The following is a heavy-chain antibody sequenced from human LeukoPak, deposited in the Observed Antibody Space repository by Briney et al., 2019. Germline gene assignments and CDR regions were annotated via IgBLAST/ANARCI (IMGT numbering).Heavy chain of an antibody. CDR3: ARARYCSSTSCSWFDP. CDR1: GGTFSSYA. J-gene: IGHJ5*02. V-gene: IGHV1-2*02. D-gene: IGHD2-2*01. Sequence: GASVKVSCKACGGTFSSYAISLVRQAPGQGLEWMGWINPNSGGTNYAQKFQGRVTMTRDTSISTAYMELSRLRSDDTAVYYCARARYCSSTSCSWFDPWGQGTLVTVSS. CDR2: INPNSGGT.